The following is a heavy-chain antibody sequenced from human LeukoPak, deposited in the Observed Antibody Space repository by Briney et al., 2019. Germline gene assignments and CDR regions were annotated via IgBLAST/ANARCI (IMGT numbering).Heavy chain of an antibody. CDR2: ISGSGGST. V-gene: IGHV3-23*01. Sequence: GGSLRLSCAASGFTFSSYAMSWVRQAPGKGLEWVSAISGSGGSTYYADSVKGRFTISRDNAKNSLYLQMNSLRAEDTAVYYCARDRRELWFGEFTNWFDPWGQGTLVTVSS. J-gene: IGHJ5*02. CDR3: ARDRRELWFGEFTNWFDP. D-gene: IGHD3-10*01. CDR1: GFTFSSYA.